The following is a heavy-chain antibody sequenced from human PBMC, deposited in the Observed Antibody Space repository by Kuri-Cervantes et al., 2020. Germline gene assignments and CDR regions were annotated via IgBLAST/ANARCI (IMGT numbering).Heavy chain of an antibody. Sequence: SVKVSCKASGYTFTSYDINWVRQATGQGLEWMGGIIPIFGTANYAQKFQGRVTITADESTSTAYMELSSLRSEDTAVYYCAREGWVRYSHDYYGMDVWGQGTTVTVSS. J-gene: IGHJ6*02. CDR3: AREGWVRYSHDYYGMDV. D-gene: IGHD6-13*01. CDR1: GYTFTSYD. CDR2: IIPIFGTA. V-gene: IGHV1-69*13.